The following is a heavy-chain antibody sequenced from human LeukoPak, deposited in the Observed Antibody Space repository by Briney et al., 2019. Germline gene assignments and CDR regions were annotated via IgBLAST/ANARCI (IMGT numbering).Heavy chain of an antibody. CDR2: INDSGST. CDR1: GGSISSYY. J-gene: IGHJ4*02. Sequence: SETLSLTCTVSGGSISSYYWSWIRQPPGKGLEWMGYINDSGSTNSNPSLKSRVTMSVDTSKNQFSLKLSSVTAADTAVYYCTRRGRNNWGEGNDYWGQGTLVTVSS. D-gene: IGHD1-1*01. V-gene: IGHV4-59*08. CDR3: TRRGRNNWGEGNDY.